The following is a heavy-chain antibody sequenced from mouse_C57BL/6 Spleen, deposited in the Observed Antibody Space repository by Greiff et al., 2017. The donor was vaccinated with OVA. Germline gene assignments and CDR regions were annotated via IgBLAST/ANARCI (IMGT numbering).Heavy chain of an antibody. D-gene: IGHD2-4*01. J-gene: IGHJ3*01. CDR3: AAHYDYDEGLAD. V-gene: IGHV3-6*01. CDR1: GYSITSGYY. Sequence: EVQRVESGPGLVKPSQSLSLTCSVTGYSITSGYYWNWIRQFPGNKLEWMGYISYDGSNNYNPSLKNRISITRDTSKNQYFLKLNSVTTEDTATYYCAAHYDYDEGLADWGQGTLVTVSA. CDR2: ISYDGSN.